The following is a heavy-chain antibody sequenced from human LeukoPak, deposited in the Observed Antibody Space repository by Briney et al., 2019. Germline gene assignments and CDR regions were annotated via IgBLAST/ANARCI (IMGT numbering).Heavy chain of an antibody. CDR3: GRASSGGSFDY. CDR2: IYHSGST. V-gene: IGHV4-4*02. J-gene: IGHJ4*02. CDR1: GGSISSRNW. D-gene: IGHD2-15*01. Sequence: PSETLSLTCAVSGGSISSRNWWSWVRQPPGKGLEWIGEIYHSGSTNYNPSLKTRVTISVDKSKNQFSLKLSSVTAADTAVYYCGRASSGGSFDYWGQGTQVTVSS.